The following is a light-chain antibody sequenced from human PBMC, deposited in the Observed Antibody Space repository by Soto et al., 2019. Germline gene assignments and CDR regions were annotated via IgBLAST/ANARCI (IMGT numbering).Light chain of an antibody. CDR3: QQYNTWLWT. Sequence: EVVMTQSPATLSVSPGERVTLSCRASQSINAHLAWYQQKPGQAPRLLIHGASTRATGIPARFSGSGFGTEFIFNIYSLXSEDFAVYYCQQYNTWLWTFGQGTKVEIQ. V-gene: IGKV3-15*01. CDR2: GAS. J-gene: IGKJ1*01. CDR1: QSINAH.